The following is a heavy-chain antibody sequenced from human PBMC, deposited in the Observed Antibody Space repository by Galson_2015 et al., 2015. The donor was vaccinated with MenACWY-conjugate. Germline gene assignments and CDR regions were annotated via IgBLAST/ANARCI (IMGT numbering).Heavy chain of an antibody. CDR1: GFTFSSYA. J-gene: IGHJ4*02. CDR2: ISGSGATT. Sequence: SLGLSCAASGFTFSSYAMGWVRQAPGKGLEWVSSISGSGATTDYADSVRGRFTISRDNSKNTLYLEINSLRVDDTAVYYCAKDIIVGIGSYTTFDYWGQGTLVTVSS. CDR3: AKDIIVGIGSYTTFDY. D-gene: IGHD3-10*01. V-gene: IGHV3-23*01.